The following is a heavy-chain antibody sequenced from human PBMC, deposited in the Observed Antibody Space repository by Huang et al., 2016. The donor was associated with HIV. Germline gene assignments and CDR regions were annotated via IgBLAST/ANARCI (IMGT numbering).Heavy chain of an antibody. CDR3: ARRFSSSSGYFDY. CDR2: IFPDDSDT. CDR1: GYSFSSYW. Sequence: VQLVQSGAEVKQPGESLKISCKGSGYSFSSYWIAWVRQMPGKGLEWMGIIFPDDSDTTYSPSFEGQFTSSADKSIGTAYLQWSSLKASDTAMYYCARRFSSSSGYFDYWGQGSLVTVSS. D-gene: IGHD6-6*01. J-gene: IGHJ4*02. V-gene: IGHV5-51*01.